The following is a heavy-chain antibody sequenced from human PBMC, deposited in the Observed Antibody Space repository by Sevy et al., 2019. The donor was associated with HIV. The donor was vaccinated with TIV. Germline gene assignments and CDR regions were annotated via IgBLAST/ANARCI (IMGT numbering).Heavy chain of an antibody. V-gene: IGHV3-48*03. Sequence: GGSLRLSCEASGFTLSSHEMNWVRQVPGKGLEWVSYISSGSSTKFYTDSVKGRFTISRDNVKNSLYLHMDSLRVEDTAVYYCARDPPETGPKYSYFMDVWGKGTTVTVSS. CDR1: GFTLSSHE. J-gene: IGHJ6*03. CDR3: ARDPPETGPKYSYFMDV. CDR2: ISSGSSTK. D-gene: IGHD3-9*01.